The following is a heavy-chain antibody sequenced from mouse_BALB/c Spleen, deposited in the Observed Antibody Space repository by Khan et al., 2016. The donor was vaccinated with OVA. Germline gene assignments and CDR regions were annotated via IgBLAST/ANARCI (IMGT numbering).Heavy chain of an antibody. CDR3: ARGASYWYFDV. J-gene: IGHJ1*01. CDR2: INTYTGEP. V-gene: IGHV9-1*02. Sequence: QIQLVQSGPELKKPGETVKISCKASGYTFTNYGMNWVKQAPGKGLKWMGWINTYTGEPTYTDDFKGRFAFSLETSASTAYLQINSLKHEDVATYICARGASYWYFDVWGAGTTVTVSS. CDR1: GYTFTNYG.